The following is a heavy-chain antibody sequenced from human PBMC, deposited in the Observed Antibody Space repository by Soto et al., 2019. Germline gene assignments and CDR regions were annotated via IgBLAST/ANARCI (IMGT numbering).Heavy chain of an antibody. CDR3: ATRPPQIVVTLLPFPS. J-gene: IGHJ5*02. D-gene: IGHD2-2*01. CDR1: GGSFSGYY. V-gene: IGHV4-34*01. Sequence: SETLSLTCAVYGGSFSGYYWTWIRQPPGTGLEWIGEINHSGSTRYNPSLKSRVTISVDKPNNQFSLKLTSMTGADTAVYYCATRPPQIVVTLLPFPSWGQGTPVTVSS. CDR2: INHSGST.